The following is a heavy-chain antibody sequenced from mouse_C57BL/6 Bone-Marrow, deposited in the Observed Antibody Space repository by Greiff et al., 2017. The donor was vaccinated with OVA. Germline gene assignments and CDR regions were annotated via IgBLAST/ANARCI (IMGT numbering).Heavy chain of an antibody. D-gene: IGHD2-3*01. J-gene: IGHJ3*01. Sequence: VQLKESGAELARPGASVKMSCKASGYTFTSYTMHWVKQRPGQGLEWIGYINPSSGYTKYNQKFKDKATLTADKSSSTAYMQLSSLTSEDSAVYYCARDGYYLAWFAYWGQGTLVTVSA. CDR1: GYTFTSYT. CDR3: ARDGYYLAWFAY. CDR2: INPSSGYT. V-gene: IGHV1-4*01.